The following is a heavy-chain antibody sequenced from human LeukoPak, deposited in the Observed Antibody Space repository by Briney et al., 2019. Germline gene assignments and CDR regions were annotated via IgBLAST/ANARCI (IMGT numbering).Heavy chain of an antibody. CDR1: GYTFTSYG. D-gene: IGHD3-10*01. CDR3: ARRDYYGSGSSY. V-gene: IGHV1-18*01. Sequence: ASVKVSCKASGYTFTSYGISWVRQAPGQGLEWMGWISAYNGNTNYAQKLRGRVTMTTDTSTSTAYMELSRLRSDDTAVYYCARRDYYGSGSSYWGQGTLVTVSS. CDR2: ISAYNGNT. J-gene: IGHJ4*02.